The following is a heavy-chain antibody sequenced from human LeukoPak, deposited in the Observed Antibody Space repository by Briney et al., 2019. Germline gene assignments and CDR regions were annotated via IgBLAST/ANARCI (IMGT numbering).Heavy chain of an antibody. J-gene: IGHJ6*03. D-gene: IGHD4-23*01. V-gene: IGHV1-45*02. CDR3: ASGPDYGGNSWYYMDV. CDR2: ITPFNGNT. CDR1: GYTFTYRY. Sequence: SVKVSCKASGYTFTYRYLHWVRQAPGQALEWMGWITPFNGNTNYAQKFQDRVTITRDRSMSTAYMELSSLRSEDTATYYCASGPDYGGNSWYYMDVWGKGTTVTVSS.